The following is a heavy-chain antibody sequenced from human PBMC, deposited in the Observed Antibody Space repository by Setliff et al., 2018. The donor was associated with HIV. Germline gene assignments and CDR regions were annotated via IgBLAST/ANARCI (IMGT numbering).Heavy chain of an antibody. CDR2: IRYDGSDI. Sequence: LRLSCEASGFTFSSHGMHWLRQAPGKGLEWVTFIRYDGSDIHYADSVKGRFTISRDNSKNTLALQMTSLRVEDTAAYYCAKDYFSGYDFRYFFDYWGQGALVTVSS. D-gene: IGHD5-12*01. V-gene: IGHV3-30*02. J-gene: IGHJ4*02. CDR1: GFTFSSHG. CDR3: AKDYFSGYDFRYFFDY.